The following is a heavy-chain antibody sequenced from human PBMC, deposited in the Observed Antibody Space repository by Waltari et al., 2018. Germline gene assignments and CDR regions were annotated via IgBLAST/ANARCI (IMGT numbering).Heavy chain of an antibody. Sequence: VESGGGVIRPGGSLRLSCEASGFTFDDYGMSWVRQGPGKGREWIGGINWKGDKVAYGDAVRGRFIISRDNAKNLLYLQMNTVGLDDTALYYCARGGDSSWPRWGQGTLVTVSA. CDR3: ARGGDSSWPR. CDR2: INWKGDKV. D-gene: IGHD3-22*01. V-gene: IGHV3-20*04. J-gene: IGHJ4*02. CDR1: GFTFDDYG.